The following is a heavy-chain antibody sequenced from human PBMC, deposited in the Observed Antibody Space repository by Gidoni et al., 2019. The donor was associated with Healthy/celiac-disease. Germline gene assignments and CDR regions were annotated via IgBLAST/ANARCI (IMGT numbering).Heavy chain of an antibody. Sequence: QVQLVQSGAEVKKPGSSVKVSCKAYGGTFSSYAISWVRQAPGQGLEWMGGIIPIFGTANYAQNFQGRVTITADKSTSTAYMELSSLRSEDTAVYYCARRPRSVDAFDIWGQGTMVTVSS. J-gene: IGHJ3*02. V-gene: IGHV1-69*06. CDR3: ARRPRSVDAFDI. CDR1: GGTFSSYA. CDR2: IIPIFGTA.